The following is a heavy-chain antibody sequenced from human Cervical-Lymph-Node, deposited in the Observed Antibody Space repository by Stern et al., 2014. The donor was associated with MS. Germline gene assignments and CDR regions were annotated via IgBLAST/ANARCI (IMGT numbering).Heavy chain of an antibody. V-gene: IGHV3-9*01. Sequence: EVQLVESGGGLVQPGRSLRLSCAASGFSFDDYAMHWVRQAPGKGLEWVSGISWNSGSIGYADSVKGRFTISRDNAKNSLYLQMNSLRAEDTALYYCAKDPYGDLGWNWFDHWGQGTLVTVSS. J-gene: IGHJ5*02. CDR2: ISWNSGSI. CDR1: GFSFDDYA. D-gene: IGHD4-17*01. CDR3: AKDPYGDLGWNWFDH.